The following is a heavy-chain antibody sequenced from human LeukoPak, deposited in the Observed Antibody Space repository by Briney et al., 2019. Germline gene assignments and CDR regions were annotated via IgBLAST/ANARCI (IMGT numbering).Heavy chain of an antibody. D-gene: IGHD6-13*01. CDR1: GVSFSTQR. CDR3: ARVFIAAAGTDWFDP. J-gene: IGHJ5*02. CDR2: INIDERIT. Sequence: ESLRLSCAASGVSFSTQRMHWVRQAPGKGLVWVSYINIDERITGYADSVKGRFTISRDNSKNTLYLQMNSLRAEDTAVYYCARVFIAAAGTDWFDPWGQGTLVTVSS. V-gene: IGHV3-74*01.